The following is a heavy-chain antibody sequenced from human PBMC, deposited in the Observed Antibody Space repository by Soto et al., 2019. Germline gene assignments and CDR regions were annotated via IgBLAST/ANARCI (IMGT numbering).Heavy chain of an antibody. CDR2: INGGNGNT. CDR3: ARMNVSPPYYFDY. CDR1: GYTFTNCA. Sequence: ASVKVSCKASGYTFTNCAIHWVRQAPGQRLEWMGRINGGNGNTKYSQNFQGRVTITRDTSASTAYMELSSLRSEDTAVYYCARMNVSPPYYFDYWGQGTLVTVSS. V-gene: IGHV1-3*01. J-gene: IGHJ4*02.